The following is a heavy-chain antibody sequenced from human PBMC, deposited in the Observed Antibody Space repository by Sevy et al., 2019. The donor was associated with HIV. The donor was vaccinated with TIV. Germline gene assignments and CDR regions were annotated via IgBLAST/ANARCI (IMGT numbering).Heavy chain of an antibody. CDR2: ISSSSNYI. J-gene: IGHJ4*02. V-gene: IGHV3-21*01. CDR1: GFTFSNYR. D-gene: IGHD2-2*02. CDR3: ARGSAVLSATIWDGFDY. Sequence: GGSLRLSCAASGFTFSNYRMNWVRQAPGKGLEWGSSISSSSNYIYYADSVKGRFTISGDNAKNLLYLQMNSLSAEDTAVYYCARGSAVLSATIWDGFDYWGQGTLVTVSS.